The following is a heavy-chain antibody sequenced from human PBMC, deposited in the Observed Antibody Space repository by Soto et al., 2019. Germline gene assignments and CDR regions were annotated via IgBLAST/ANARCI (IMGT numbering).Heavy chain of an antibody. J-gene: IGHJ6*02. CDR2: INPSGGST. Sequence: GASVKVSCKASGYTFTSYYMHWVRQAPGQGLEWMGIINPSGGSTSYAQKFQGRVTMTRDTSTSTVYMELSSLRSEDTAVYYCAAVAATYTYYYYGMDVWGQGTAVTDSS. V-gene: IGHV1-46*01. CDR3: AAVAATYTYYYYGMDV. D-gene: IGHD2-15*01. CDR1: GYTFTSYY.